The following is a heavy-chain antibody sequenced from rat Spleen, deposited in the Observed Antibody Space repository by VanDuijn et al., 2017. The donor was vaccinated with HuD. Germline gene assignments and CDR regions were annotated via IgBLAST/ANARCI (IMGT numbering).Heavy chain of an antibody. Sequence: EVQLVESGGGLVQPGRSMKLSCAASGFTFSSFPMAWVRQAPTKGLEWVATISTSGGSTYYRDSVKGRFTISRDNAKSTLYLQMNSLRSEDTATYYCKREPPIYYDSGGDYWGQGVMVTVSS. J-gene: IGHJ2*01. D-gene: IGHD1-1*01. CDR3: KREPPIYYDSGGDY. CDR2: ISTSGGST. CDR1: GFTFSSFP. V-gene: IGHV5-46*01.